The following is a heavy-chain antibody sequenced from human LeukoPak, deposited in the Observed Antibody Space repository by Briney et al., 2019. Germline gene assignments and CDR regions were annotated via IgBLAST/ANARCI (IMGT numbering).Heavy chain of an antibody. D-gene: IGHD5-24*01. CDR3: TRSEMATIFGY. V-gene: IGHV4-39*01. CDR1: GGSISSNSYY. CDR2: IYYSGST. J-gene: IGHJ4*02. Sequence: SETLSLTCTVSGGSISSNSYYWGWIRQPPGKGLEWIGSIYYSGSTYYNPSLKSRVTISVDTSKNQFSLKLSSVTAADTAVYYCTRSEMATIFGYWGQGTLVTVSS.